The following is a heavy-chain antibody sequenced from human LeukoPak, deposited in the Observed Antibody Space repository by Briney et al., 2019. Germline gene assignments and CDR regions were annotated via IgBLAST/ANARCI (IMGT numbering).Heavy chain of an antibody. V-gene: IGHV1-18*01. CDR1: GYTFTSYG. CDR3: ARDYGIPIIVQADY. J-gene: IGHJ4*02. CDR2: IGTYNGNT. Sequence: ASVKVSCKASGYTFTSYGISWVRQAPGQGLEWMGWIGTYNGNTNYAQKFQGRVTMTTDTSTSTAYMELRSRRSDDTAVYYCARDYGIPIIVQADYWGQGTLVTVSS. D-gene: IGHD3-9*01.